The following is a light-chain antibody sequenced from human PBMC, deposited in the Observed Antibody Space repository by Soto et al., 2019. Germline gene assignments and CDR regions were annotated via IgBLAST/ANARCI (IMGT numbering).Light chain of an antibody. Sequence: QSVLTQPASVSGSPGQSITISCTGTGSDIGGFNFVSWYQQHPGKAPKLIIYDVTNRPSGVSNRFSGSKSGNTASLTISGLQADDEAAYHCGSYSGSTTLGYVFVTGTKVTVL. CDR1: GSDIGGFNF. CDR2: DVT. V-gene: IGLV2-14*03. CDR3: GSYSGSTTLGYV. J-gene: IGLJ1*01.